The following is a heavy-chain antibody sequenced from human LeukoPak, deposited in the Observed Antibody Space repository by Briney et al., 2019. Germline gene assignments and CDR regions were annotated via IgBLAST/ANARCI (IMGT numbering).Heavy chain of an antibody. CDR2: ISAYNGNT. J-gene: IGHJ4*02. Sequence: GASVKVSCKASGYTFTSYGISWVRQAPGQGLEWMGWISAYNGNTNYAQKLQGRVTMTTDTSTSTAYMELRGLRSDDTAVYYCARDGQRYYYDSSGYPRYFDYWGQGTLVTVSS. CDR3: ARDGQRYYYDSSGYPRYFDY. V-gene: IGHV1-18*01. CDR1: GYTFTSYG. D-gene: IGHD3-22*01.